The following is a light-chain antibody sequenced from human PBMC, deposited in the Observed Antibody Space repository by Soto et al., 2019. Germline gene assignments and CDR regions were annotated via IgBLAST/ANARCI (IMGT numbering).Light chain of an antibody. J-gene: IGKJ4*01. CDR3: LQHHSYQLT. Sequence: DIQMTQSPSAMSASVGDRVTITCRASQGISNYLAWFQQKPGKLPKRLIYAASNLQSGVPSRFSGSGSGTEVTLTISSRQPEDIATYYCLQHHSYQLTFGGGTKVEVK. CDR1: QGISNY. CDR2: AAS. V-gene: IGKV1-17*03.